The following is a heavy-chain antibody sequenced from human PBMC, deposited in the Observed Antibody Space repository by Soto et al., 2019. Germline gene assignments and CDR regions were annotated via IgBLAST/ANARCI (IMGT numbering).Heavy chain of an antibody. D-gene: IGHD3-3*01. J-gene: IGHJ4*02. CDR3: AKDHSTYYDFWSGYPGDY. CDR2: ISGSGGST. V-gene: IGHV3-23*01. CDR1: GFTFSSYA. Sequence: GGSLRLSCAASGFTFSSYAMSWVRQAPGKGLECVSAISGSGGSTYYADSVKGRFTISRDNSKNTLYLQMNRLRAEDTDVYYCAKDHSTYYDFWSGYPGDYWGQGTLVTVSS.